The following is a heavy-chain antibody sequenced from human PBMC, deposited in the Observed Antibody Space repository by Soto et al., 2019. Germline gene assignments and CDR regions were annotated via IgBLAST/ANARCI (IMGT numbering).Heavy chain of an antibody. D-gene: IGHD6-13*01. J-gene: IGHJ4*02. CDR2: IYYSGST. V-gene: IGHV4-39*01. CDR3: ARSIAAGLDY. Sequence: SETLSLTCTVSGGSISSSSYYWGWIRQPPGKGLEWIGSIYYSGSTYYNPSLKSRVTISVDTSKNQFSLKLSSVTAADTAVYYCARSIAAGLDYWGQGTLVTVSS. CDR1: GGSISSSSYY.